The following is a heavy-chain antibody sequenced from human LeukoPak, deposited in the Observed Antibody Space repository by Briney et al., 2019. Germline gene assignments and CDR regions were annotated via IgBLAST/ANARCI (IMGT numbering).Heavy chain of an antibody. CDR1: GDSISSSTYY. J-gene: IGHJ5*02. D-gene: IGHD5-18*01. CDR3: ARHGGRSYGYFWFDP. Sequence: PSETLSLSCTVSGDSISSSTYYWGWIRQPPGKGLEWIGSFYYSGDTFYNPSLKSRVTISVDTSKNQFSLKLTSVTAADTAVYYCARHGGRSYGYFWFDPWGQGTLVTVSS. CDR2: FYYSGDT. V-gene: IGHV4-39*01.